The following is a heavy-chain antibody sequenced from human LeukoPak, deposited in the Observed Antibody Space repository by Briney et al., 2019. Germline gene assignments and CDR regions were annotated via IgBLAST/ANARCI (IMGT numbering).Heavy chain of an antibody. Sequence: GGSLRLSCAASGFTFSSYAMQWVRQAPGKGLEWVSFIRYDGSSKHYADSVKGRFTISRDSFKKTLYLQMNSLRPEDTAVYYCAKTIVANYYQYMDVWGKGTTVTVSS. CDR3: AKTIVANYYQYMDV. D-gene: IGHD5-12*01. CDR1: GFTFSSYA. CDR2: IRYDGSSK. J-gene: IGHJ6*03. V-gene: IGHV3-30*02.